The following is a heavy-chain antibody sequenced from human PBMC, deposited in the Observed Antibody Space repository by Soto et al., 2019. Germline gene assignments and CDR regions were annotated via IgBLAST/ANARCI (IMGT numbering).Heavy chain of an antibody. V-gene: IGHV4-34*01. Sequence: QVQLQQWGAGLLKPSETLSLTCAVYGGSFSGYYWSWIRQPPGKGLEWIGEINHSGSTNYNPSLKSRVTISVDTSKNQFSLKLSSVTAADTAVYYCARGLWSRPVAARRWFDPWGQGTLVTVSS. CDR2: INHSGST. J-gene: IGHJ5*02. CDR3: ARGLWSRPVAARRWFDP. CDR1: GGSFSGYY. D-gene: IGHD6-19*01.